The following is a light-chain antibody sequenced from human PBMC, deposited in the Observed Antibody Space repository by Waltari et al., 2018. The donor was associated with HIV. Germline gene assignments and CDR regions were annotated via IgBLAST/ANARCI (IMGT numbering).Light chain of an antibody. Sequence: QSVLTQPPSVSAAPGPKVTISCSGSTSTIGNDYVSWYQHVPGAAPRLLIYDNNKRPSGIPDRFSGSRSGTSATLGITGLQTGDEAHYYCGTWDRSLSAAVFGGGTKLTVL. V-gene: IGLV1-51*01. CDR2: DNN. CDR3: GTWDRSLSAAV. CDR1: TSTIGNDY. J-gene: IGLJ3*02.